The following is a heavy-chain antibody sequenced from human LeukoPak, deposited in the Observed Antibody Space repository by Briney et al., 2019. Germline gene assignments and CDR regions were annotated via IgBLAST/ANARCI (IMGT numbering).Heavy chain of an antibody. CDR2: ISGSGGST. D-gene: IGHD2-15*01. CDR1: GFTFSSYA. J-gene: IGHJ4*02. CDR3: AKGRGYCSGGSCYPSHYFDY. V-gene: IGHV3-23*01. Sequence: GGSLRLSCAASGFTFSSYAMSWVRQAPGKGLEWVSAISGSGGSTYYADSVKGRFTISRDNSKNTLYLQMNSLRAEDTAVYYCAKGRGYCSGGSCYPSHYFDYWGQGTLVTVSS.